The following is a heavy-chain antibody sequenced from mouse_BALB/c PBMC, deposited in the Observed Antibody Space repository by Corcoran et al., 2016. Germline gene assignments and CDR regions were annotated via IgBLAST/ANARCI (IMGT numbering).Heavy chain of an antibody. CDR2: INTYTGEP. D-gene: IGHD1-1*02. CDR3: ASGNYAMDY. V-gene: IGHV9-3-1*01. CDR1: GYTFTNYG. J-gene: IGHJ4*01. Sequence: QIQLVQSGPELKKPGETLKISCKASGYTFTNYGMNWVKQAPGKGLKWMGRINTYTGEPTYADDFKGRFAFSLETSASTAYLQINNLKNEDTATYFCASGNYAMDYWGQGTSVTVSS.